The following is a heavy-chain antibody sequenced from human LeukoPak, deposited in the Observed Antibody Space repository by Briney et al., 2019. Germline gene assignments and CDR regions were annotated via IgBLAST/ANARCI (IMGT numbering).Heavy chain of an antibody. CDR1: GYFFTSYW. CDR2: IYPGDSDT. Sequence: PGESLKISCKGSGYFFTSYWLGWVRQMPGKGLEWMGIIYPGDSDTRYSPSFQGQVTISVDKSISTAYLQLSSLKASDTAMYYCARPKDTSGDYDAFHFWGQGTMVTISS. D-gene: IGHD3-22*01. V-gene: IGHV5-51*01. J-gene: IGHJ3*01. CDR3: ARPKDTSGDYDAFHF.